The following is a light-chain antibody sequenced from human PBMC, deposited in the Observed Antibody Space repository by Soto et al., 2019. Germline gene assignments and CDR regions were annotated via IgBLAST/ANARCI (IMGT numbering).Light chain of an antibody. CDR1: QRVSGGL. CDR3: QQYGSSSIT. J-gene: IGKJ5*01. V-gene: IGKV3-20*01. Sequence: DIVLTQSPATLSLSPGERATLYCGASQRVSGGLLAWYQQEPGQAPRLLIYGASNRATGIPDRFSGSGSGTDFALTISRLEPEDFAVYYCQQYGSSSITFGQGTRLEI. CDR2: GAS.